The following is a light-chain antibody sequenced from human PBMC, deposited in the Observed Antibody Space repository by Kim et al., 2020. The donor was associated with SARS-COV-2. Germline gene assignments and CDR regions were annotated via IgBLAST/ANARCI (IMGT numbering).Light chain of an antibody. J-gene: IGKJ2*01. V-gene: IGKV1-5*03. CDR1: QSISSW. CDR3: QQYNTYST. CDR2: KAS. Sequence: DIQMTQSPSTLSASVGDRVTITCRASQSISSWLAWYQQQPGKAPKLLIYKASSLESGVPSRFSCSGSGTEFTLTISSLQHDDFATYYCQQYNTYSTFGQGTKLEI.